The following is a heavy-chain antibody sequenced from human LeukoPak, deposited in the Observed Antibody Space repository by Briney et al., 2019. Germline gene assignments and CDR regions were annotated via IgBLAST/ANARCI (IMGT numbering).Heavy chain of an antibody. Sequence: GGSLRLSCAMSGFVFSGHEIHWVRHASGRGLEWIGRIRNKANGYTTEHAASVKGRFTVSRDDSKSMAYLQMNTLKAEDTAIYYCTRCPVGATSFDSWGQGTVVTVSS. J-gene: IGHJ5*01. CDR2: IRNKANGYTT. CDR1: GFVFSGHE. D-gene: IGHD1-26*01. V-gene: IGHV3-73*01. CDR3: TRCPVGATSFDS.